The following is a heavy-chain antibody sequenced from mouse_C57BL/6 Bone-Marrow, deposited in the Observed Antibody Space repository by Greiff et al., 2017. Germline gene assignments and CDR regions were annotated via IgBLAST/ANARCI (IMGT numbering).Heavy chain of an antibody. CDR1: GYTFTDYY. D-gene: IGHD2-4*01. V-gene: IGHV1-26*01. Sequence: VQLQQSGPELVKPGASVKISCKASGYTFTDYYMNWVKQSHGKSLEWIGDINPNNGGTSYNQKFKGKATLTVDKSSSTAYMELRSLTSEDSAVYYCARGGNYDYDEDDWGQGTTLTVSS. CDR3: ARGGNYDYDEDD. J-gene: IGHJ2*01. CDR2: INPNNGGT.